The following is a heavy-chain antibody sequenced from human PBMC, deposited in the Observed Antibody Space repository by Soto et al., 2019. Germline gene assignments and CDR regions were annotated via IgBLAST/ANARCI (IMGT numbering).Heavy chain of an antibody. CDR1: GGSISSGGYY. CDR2: IYYSGST. D-gene: IGHD2-21*01. J-gene: IGHJ4*01. V-gene: IGHV4-31*03. CDR3: ERRWGGIFYY. Sequence: SETLSLTCTVSGGSISSGGYYWSWIRQHTRKGLEWIGYIYYSGSTYYNPSLKSRVTISVDTSKNQFSLKLSSVTAADTAVYYCERRWGGIFYYRAQRSLVTVSA.